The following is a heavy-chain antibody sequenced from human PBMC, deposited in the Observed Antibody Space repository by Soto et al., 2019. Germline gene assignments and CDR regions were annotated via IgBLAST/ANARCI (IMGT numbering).Heavy chain of an antibody. CDR1: GFTFTSYA. D-gene: IGHD5-12*01. Sequence: EVPLLDSGGGLVQPGGSLRLSCAASGFTFTSYAMSWVRQAPGKGLEWVSAISSSGGSTYDADSVRGRFTISRDNSKNTLYLQMDSLRVEDTAVYYCAKEREYSGYDSYFDLWGRGTLVTVSS. V-gene: IGHV3-23*01. J-gene: IGHJ2*01. CDR3: AKEREYSGYDSYFDL. CDR2: ISSSGGST.